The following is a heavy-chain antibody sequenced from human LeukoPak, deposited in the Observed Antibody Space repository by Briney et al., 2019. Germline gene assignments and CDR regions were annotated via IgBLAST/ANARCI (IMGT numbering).Heavy chain of an antibody. CDR2: MNPNSGNT. CDR1: GGTFSSYT. Sequence: ASVKVSCKASGGTFSSYTISWVRQATGQGLEWMGRMNPNSGNTGYAQKFQGRVTMTRNTSISTAYMELSSLRSEDTAVYYCATRSPTYSSSHPDDYWGQGTLVTVSS. V-gene: IGHV1-8*02. J-gene: IGHJ4*02. CDR3: ATRSPTYSSSHPDDY. D-gene: IGHD6-13*01.